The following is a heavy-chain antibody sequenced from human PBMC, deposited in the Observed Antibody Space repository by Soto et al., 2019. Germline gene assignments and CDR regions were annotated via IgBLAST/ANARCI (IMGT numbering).Heavy chain of an antibody. CDR3: ARGSTYYDFWSGSRYYYYGMDV. V-gene: IGHV3-33*01. Sequence: GGSLRLSCAASGFTFSSYGMHWVRQAPGKGLEWVAVIWYDGSNKYYADSVKGRFTISRDNSKNTLYLQMNSLRAEDTAVYYCARGSTYYDFWSGSRYYYYGMDVWGQGTTVTVSS. CDR2: IWYDGSNK. D-gene: IGHD3-3*01. J-gene: IGHJ6*02. CDR1: GFTFSSYG.